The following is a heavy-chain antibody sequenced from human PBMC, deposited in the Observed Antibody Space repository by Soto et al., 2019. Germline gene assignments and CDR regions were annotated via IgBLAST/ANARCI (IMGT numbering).Heavy chain of an antibody. CDR2: ISAYNGNT. D-gene: IGHD2-2*01. V-gene: IGHV1-18*01. CDR3: ARVRGYCSSTSCYLLDY. CDR1: GYTFTSYG. Sequence: ASVKVSCKASGYTFTSYGISWVRQAPGQGLEWMGWISAYNGNTNYAQKLQGRVTMTTDTSTSTAYMELRSLRSDDTAVYYCARVRGYCSSTSCYLLDYWGQGTLVTVSS. J-gene: IGHJ4*02.